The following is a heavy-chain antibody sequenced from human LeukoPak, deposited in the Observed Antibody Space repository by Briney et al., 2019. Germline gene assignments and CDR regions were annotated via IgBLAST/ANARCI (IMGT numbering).Heavy chain of an antibody. CDR3: ARSGVAVAGQILY. J-gene: IGHJ4*02. CDR2: IIPIFGTA. V-gene: IGHV1-69*13. D-gene: IGHD6-19*01. Sequence: SVKVSCKASGGTFSSYAISWVRQAPGQGLEWMGGIIPIFGTANYAQKFQGRVTITADESTSTAYMELSSLRSEDTAVYYCARSGVAVAGQILYWGQGTLVTVSS. CDR1: GGTFSSYA.